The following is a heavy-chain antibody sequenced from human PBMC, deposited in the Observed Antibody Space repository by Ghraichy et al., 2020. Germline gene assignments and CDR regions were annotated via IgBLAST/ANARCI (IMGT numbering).Heavy chain of an antibody. CDR1: GFSFSSSA. D-gene: IGHD3-3*01. CDR3: AAELYNDGCCHFDY. CDR2: TVVGSGDT. Sequence: SVKVSCKASGFSFSSSAFQWVRQARGQGLEWVGWTVVGSGDTKYAENMQERVTITSDTSTSTVYMELRSLRPDDTAVYYCAAELYNDGCCHFDYWGQGTLVTVSS. V-gene: IGHV1-58*01. J-gene: IGHJ4*02.